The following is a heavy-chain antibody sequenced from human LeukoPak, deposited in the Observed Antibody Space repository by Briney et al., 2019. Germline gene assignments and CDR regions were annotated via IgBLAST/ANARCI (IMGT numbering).Heavy chain of an antibody. Sequence: GESLKISCKGSGYRFTSYWVGWVRQMPGKGLGWLGIIYPGDSDTRYSPSFQGQVTISADKSISTAYLQWSSLKASDNAMYYCARPQGYSSSWYAYWGQGTLVTVSS. V-gene: IGHV5-51*01. CDR1: GYRFTSYW. J-gene: IGHJ4*02. D-gene: IGHD6-13*01. CDR3: ARPQGYSSSWYAY. CDR2: IYPGDSDT.